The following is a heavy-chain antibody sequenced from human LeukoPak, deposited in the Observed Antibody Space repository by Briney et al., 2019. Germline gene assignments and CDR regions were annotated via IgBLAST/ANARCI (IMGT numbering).Heavy chain of an antibody. D-gene: IGHD2-15*01. CDR1: GGSISSGIYY. CDR2: IYTSGST. CDR3: ARGPTYCSSSSCLQGE. J-gene: IGHJ4*02. V-gene: IGHV4-61*02. Sequence: SQTLSLTCTVSGGSISSGIYYWSWIRQPAGKGLEWNGRIYTSGSTNYNPSLKSRVTISVDTSKNQFSLKLSSVTAADTAVYYCARGPTYCSSSSCLQGEWGQGTLVTVSS.